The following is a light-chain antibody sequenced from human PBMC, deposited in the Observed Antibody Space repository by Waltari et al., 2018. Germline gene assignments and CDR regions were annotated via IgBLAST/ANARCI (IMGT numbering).Light chain of an antibody. V-gene: IGKV3-20*01. Sequence: EIVLTQSPGTASLSPGERVTLSCRASQTVGSSSLAWYQQKPGQAPRLVIYRASRRATGFPCRFSGRGSGTKVSLSISRLEPGDLAVYYCQQHGTLPATFGQGSKVEIK. CDR3: QQHGTLPAT. CDR1: QTVGSSS. CDR2: RAS. J-gene: IGKJ1*01.